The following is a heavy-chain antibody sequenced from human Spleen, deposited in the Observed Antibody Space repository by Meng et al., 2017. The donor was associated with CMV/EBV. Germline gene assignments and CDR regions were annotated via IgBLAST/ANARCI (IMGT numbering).Heavy chain of an antibody. CDR3: ARDCPGCWYAFDI. CDR2: INERSSSI. CDR1: GFTFSIYR. D-gene: IGHD2-15*01. Sequence: GGSLRLSCAASGFTFSIYRMNWVRQAPGKGLEWVSSINERSSSIDYADSIKGRFTISRDNTKNSLYLQMNSLRDDDTAVYYCARDCPGCWYAFDIWGQGTLVTVSS. V-gene: IGHV3-21*04. J-gene: IGHJ3*02.